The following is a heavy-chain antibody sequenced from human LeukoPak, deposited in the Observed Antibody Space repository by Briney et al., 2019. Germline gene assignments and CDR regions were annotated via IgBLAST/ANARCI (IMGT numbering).Heavy chain of an antibody. J-gene: IGHJ4*02. D-gene: IGHD6-13*01. CDR1: GFIFSNYW. V-gene: IGHV3-7*01. CDR2: IKQDGSEK. CDR3: ARDLGSSWYYFDY. Sequence: GGSLRLSCATSGFIFSNYWMSWVRQTPGKELEWVANIKQDGSEKYSVDSVKGRFTISRDNAKNSLYLQMNSLRAEDTAVYYCARDLGSSWYYFDYWGQGTLVTVSS.